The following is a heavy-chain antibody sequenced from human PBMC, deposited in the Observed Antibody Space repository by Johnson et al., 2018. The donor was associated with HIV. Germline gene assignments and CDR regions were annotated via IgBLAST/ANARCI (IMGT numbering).Heavy chain of an antibody. CDR2: IWYDGSNK. V-gene: IGHV3-30*04. Sequence: QVQLVESGGGLVKPGGSLRLSCAVSGFTFSDYAMSWVRQDPGKGLEWVAVIWYDGSNKYDADSVKGRFTISRDNSKNTLYLQMNSLRAEDTAVYYCARGGGCGGDCYSGYDAFDIWGQGTMVTVSS. D-gene: IGHD2-21*01. CDR3: ARGGGCGGDCYSGYDAFDI. CDR1: GFTFSDYA. J-gene: IGHJ3*02.